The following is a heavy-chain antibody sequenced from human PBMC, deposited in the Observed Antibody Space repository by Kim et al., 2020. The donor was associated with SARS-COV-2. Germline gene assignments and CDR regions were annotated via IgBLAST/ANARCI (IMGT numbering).Heavy chain of an antibody. Sequence: GGSLRLSCVASGFTFSRFAMSWVRQAPGKGLEWVSAISGDGHSTSYTDSVKGLFTISRDNSKNTLFLRMDSLKAEDTAVYYCAKDTPAFDFWSGYFPNWG. V-gene: IGHV3-23*01. CDR2: ISGDGHST. J-gene: IGHJ1*01. CDR3: AKDTPAFDFWSGYFPN. D-gene: IGHD3-3*01. CDR1: GFTFSRFA.